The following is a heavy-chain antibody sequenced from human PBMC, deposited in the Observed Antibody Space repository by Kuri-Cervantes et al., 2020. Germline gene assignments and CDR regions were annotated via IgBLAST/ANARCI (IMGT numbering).Heavy chain of an antibody. V-gene: IGHV1-8*01. J-gene: IGHJ5*02. D-gene: IGHD2-15*01. Sequence: ASVKVSCKASGYTFTSYDINWVRQATGQGLEWMGWMNPNSGNTGYAQNFQGRVTMTSDTSISTAYMELSRLRSDDTAVYYCARDRRRRYCSGGSCCSGGWFDPWGQGTLVTVSS. CDR3: ARDRRRRYCSGGSCCSGGWFDP. CDR1: GYTFTSYD. CDR2: MNPNSGNT.